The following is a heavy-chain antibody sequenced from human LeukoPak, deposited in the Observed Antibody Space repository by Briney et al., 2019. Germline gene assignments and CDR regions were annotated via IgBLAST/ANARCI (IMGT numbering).Heavy chain of an antibody. CDR3: ASGLWSGYPYYFDY. J-gene: IGHJ4*02. CDR1: GGSFSGYY. D-gene: IGHD3-3*01. V-gene: IGHV4-34*01. CDR2: INHSGST. Sequence: PSETLSLTCAVYGGSFSGYYWSWIRQPPGKGLEWIGEINHSGSTNYNPSLKSRVTISVDTSKNQFSLKLSSVTAADTAVYYCASGLWSGYPYYFDYWGQGTLVTVSS.